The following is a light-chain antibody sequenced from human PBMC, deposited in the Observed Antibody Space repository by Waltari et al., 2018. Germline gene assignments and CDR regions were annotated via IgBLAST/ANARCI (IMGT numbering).Light chain of an antibody. CDR2: EVS. CDR1: SRDVGGYHY. CDR3: SSYTSSSTLV. Sequence: QSALTQPASVSGSPGQSITISCTGTSRDVGGYHYASWYQQHPGKAPKLMIYEVSNRPSGVSNRFSGSKSGNTASLTISGLQAEDEADYYCSSYTSSSTLVFGGGTKLNVL. J-gene: IGLJ2*01. V-gene: IGLV2-14*01.